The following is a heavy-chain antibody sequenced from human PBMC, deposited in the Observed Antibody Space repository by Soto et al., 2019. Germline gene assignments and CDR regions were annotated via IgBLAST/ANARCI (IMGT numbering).Heavy chain of an antibody. CDR1: GYTFTTYG. CDR3: ASDERAHCSGDNCEHYFDY. D-gene: IGHD2-15*01. V-gene: IGHV1-18*01. J-gene: IGHJ4*02. Sequence: QVQLVQSGAEVKKSGASVKVSCKTSGYTFTTYGVSWVRQAPGLGLEWMGWISGYNGNTNSAPKFQGRVSMTTDTSTSTAYMELRSLRSDDTAVYYCASDERAHCSGDNCEHYFDYWGQGTLVTVSS. CDR2: ISGYNGNT.